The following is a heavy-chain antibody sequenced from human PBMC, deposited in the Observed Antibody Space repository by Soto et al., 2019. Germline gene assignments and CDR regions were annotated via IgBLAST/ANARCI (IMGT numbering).Heavy chain of an antibody. D-gene: IGHD6-19*01. Sequence: QVQLVESGGGVVQPGRSLRLSCAASGFTFSSYGMHWVRQAPGKGLEWVAVIWYDGSNKYYADSVKGRFTISRDNSKSTLYLQMNSLRAEDTAVYYCARDGWYWPYYYYGMDVWGQGTTVTVSS. V-gene: IGHV3-33*01. CDR1: GFTFSSYG. J-gene: IGHJ6*02. CDR2: IWYDGSNK. CDR3: ARDGWYWPYYYYGMDV.